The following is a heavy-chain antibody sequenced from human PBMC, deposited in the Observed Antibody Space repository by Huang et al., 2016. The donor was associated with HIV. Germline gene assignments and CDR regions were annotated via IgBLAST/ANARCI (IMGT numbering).Heavy chain of an antibody. CDR1: GFTFSKAW. J-gene: IGHJ4*02. CDR2: IISKTDGWTT. CDR3: TTVYDFWSGYGYPFDY. Sequence: EVQLVESGGDLVKPGGSLRLSCAASGFTFSKAWMSWVGQAPGKGLEWVGRIISKTDGWTTDYAAPVKGRFTISRDDSKNTLYLQMSSLKTEDTAVYYCTTVYDFWSGYGYPFDYWGQGTLVTVSS. V-gene: IGHV3-15*01. D-gene: IGHD3-3*01.